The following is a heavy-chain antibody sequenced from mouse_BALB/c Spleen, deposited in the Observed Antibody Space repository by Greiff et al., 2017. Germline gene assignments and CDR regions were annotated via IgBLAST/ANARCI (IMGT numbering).Heavy chain of an antibody. CDR1: GYTFTNYW. J-gene: IGHJ4*01. D-gene: IGHD2-1*01. CDR2: IYPGGGYT. CDR3: ARGDGNYLYAMDY. Sequence: QVQLQQSGAELVRPGTSVKISCKASGYTFTNYWLGWVKQRPGHGLEWIGDIYPGGGYTNYNEKFKGKATLTADTSSSTAYMQLSSLTSEDSAVYFCARGDGNYLYAMDYWGQGTSVTVSS. V-gene: IGHV1-63*02.